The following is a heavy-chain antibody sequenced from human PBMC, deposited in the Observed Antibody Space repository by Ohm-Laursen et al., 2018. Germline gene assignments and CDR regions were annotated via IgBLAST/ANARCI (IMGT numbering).Heavy chain of an antibody. CDR2: INISGT. V-gene: IGHV4-4*07. D-gene: IGHD1-26*01. Sequence: SDTLSLTCNVTGASISSYYWNWIRQPAGKGLEWIGRINISGTNYNPSLKSRVTMSVDTSKNQFSLNLSSVTAADTAVYYCAGRGYWGQGTLVTVSS. CDR3: AGRGY. J-gene: IGHJ4*02. CDR1: GASISSYY.